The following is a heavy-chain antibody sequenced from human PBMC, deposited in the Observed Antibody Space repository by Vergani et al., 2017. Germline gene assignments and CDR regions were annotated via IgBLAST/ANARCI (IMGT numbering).Heavy chain of an antibody. CDR1: GGSISSSSSY. J-gene: IGHJ5*02. V-gene: IGHV4-39*01. CDR2: IYYSGIT. Sequence: QLQLQESGPGLVKPSETLSLTCTVSGGSISSSSSYWGWVRQPPGKGLEWIGSIYYSGITYYNPFLKSRVTMSVDTSKNQFSLKLSSVTAADTAVYYCARLGGYNYGVFDPWGQGTVVTVSS. CDR3: ARLGGYNYGVFDP. D-gene: IGHD5-18*01.